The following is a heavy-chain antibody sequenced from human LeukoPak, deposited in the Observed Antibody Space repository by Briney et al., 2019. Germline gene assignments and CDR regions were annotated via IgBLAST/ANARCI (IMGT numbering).Heavy chain of an antibody. J-gene: IGHJ6*03. CDR2: VHYSGST. CDR3: ARVEEGYGSGRRGNFYYYMDV. V-gene: IGHV4-59*01. CDR1: GGSISSYY. D-gene: IGHD3-10*01. Sequence: NPSETLSLTCTVSGGSISSYYWSWIRQPPGKGLEWIGYVHYSGSTNYNPSLKSRVTISVDTSKNQFSLKLSSVTTADTAVYYCARVEEGYGSGRRGNFYYYMDVWGKGTTVTISS.